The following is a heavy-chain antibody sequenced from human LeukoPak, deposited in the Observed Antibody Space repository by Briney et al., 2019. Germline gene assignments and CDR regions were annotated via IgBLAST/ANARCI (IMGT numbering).Heavy chain of an antibody. CDR1: GGTFSSYA. V-gene: IGHV1-69*13. CDR3: ARDRSGSDPGDY. CDR2: IIPIFGTA. D-gene: IGHD3-10*01. Sequence: SVKVSFKASGGTFSSYAISWVRQAPGQGLEWMGGIIPIFGTANYAQKFQGRVTITADESTSTAYMELSSLRSEDTAVYYCARDRSGSDPGDYWGQGTLVTVSS. J-gene: IGHJ4*02.